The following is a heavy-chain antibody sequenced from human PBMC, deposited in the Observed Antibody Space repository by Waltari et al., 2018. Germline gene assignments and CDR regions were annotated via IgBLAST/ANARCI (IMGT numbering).Heavy chain of an antibody. Sequence: EVQLVESGGGLVQPGGSLRLSCAASGFTFRSYAISWVRQAPGKGLEWGSAISGSGGSTYYADSVKGRFTISRDNSKNTLYLQMNSLRAEDTAVYYCAKGGPQQLVFDYWGQGTLVTVSS. CDR2: ISGSGGST. CDR3: AKGGPQQLVFDY. D-gene: IGHD6-13*01. V-gene: IGHV3-23*04. CDR1: GFTFRSYA. J-gene: IGHJ4*02.